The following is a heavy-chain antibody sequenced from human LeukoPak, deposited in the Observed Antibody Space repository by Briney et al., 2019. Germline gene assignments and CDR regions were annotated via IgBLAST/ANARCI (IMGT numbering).Heavy chain of an antibody. V-gene: IGHV3-7*03. J-gene: IGHJ4*02. Sequence: PGGSLRLSCAASGFTFSSYWMSWARQAPGKGLEWVANIKQDGSEKYYVDSVKGRFTISRDNAKNSLYLQMNSLRAEDTAVYYCARDAPDMVRGGIDYWGQGTLVTVSS. CDR3: ARDAPDMVRGGIDY. D-gene: IGHD3-10*01. CDR2: IKQDGSEK. CDR1: GFTFSSYW.